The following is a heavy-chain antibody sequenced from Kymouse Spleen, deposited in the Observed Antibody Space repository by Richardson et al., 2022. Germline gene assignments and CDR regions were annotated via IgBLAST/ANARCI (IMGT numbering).Heavy chain of an antibody. CDR3: ARSITMVRGVIITPFDY. Sequence: QVQLQQWGAGLLKPSETLSLTCAVYGGSFSGYYWSWIRQPPGKGLEWIGEINHSGSTNYNPSLKSRVTISVDTSKNQFSLKLSSVTAADTAVYYCARSITMVRGVIITPFDYWGQGTLVTVSS. V-gene: IGHV4-34*01. D-gene: IGHD3-10*01. J-gene: IGHJ4*02. CDR1: GGSFSGYY. CDR2: INHSGST.